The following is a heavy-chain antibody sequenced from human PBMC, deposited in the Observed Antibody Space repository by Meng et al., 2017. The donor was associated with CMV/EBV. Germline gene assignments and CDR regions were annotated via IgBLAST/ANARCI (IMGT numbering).Heavy chain of an antibody. CDR1: GDSVSSNSAA. CDR2: TYYMSKWYN. CDR3: ARDGLAIVVVPAAIRGSGWANGAFDI. D-gene: IGHD2-2*03. Sequence: SETLSLTCAISGDSVSSNSAAWNWIRQSPSRGLEWLGRTYYMSKWYNDYAVSVKSRITINPDTSKNQFSLQLNSVTPEDTAVYYCARDGLAIVVVPAAIRGSGWANGAFDIWGQGTMVTVSS. J-gene: IGHJ3*02. V-gene: IGHV6-1*01.